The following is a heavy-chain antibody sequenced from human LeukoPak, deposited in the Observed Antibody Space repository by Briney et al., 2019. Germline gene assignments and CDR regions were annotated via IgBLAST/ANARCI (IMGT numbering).Heavy chain of an antibody. CDR1: GYTFTGYY. CDR2: INPNSGGT. Sequence: ASVKVSCKASGYTFTGYYMHWVRQAPGQGLEWMGWINPNSGGTNYAQKFQGRVTMTSDTSISTAYMELSRLKSDDTAVYYCARPGSGSYFAYMDVWGKGTTVTVSS. J-gene: IGHJ6*03. D-gene: IGHD1-26*01. CDR3: ARPGSGSYFAYMDV. V-gene: IGHV1-2*02.